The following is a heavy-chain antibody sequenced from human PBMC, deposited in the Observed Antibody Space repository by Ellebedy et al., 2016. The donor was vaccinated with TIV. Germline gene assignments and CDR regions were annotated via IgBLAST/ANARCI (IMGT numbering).Heavy chain of an antibody. V-gene: IGHV1-46*01. D-gene: IGHD2-8*01. J-gene: IGHJ5*02. CDR3: ARAHCTNGVCPEVDP. CDR1: GYTFTSYY. Sequence: ASVKVSCKASGYTFTSYYIHWVRQAPGQGLEWIGIINSSSGSTGYAQKFQGRVTMTRDTSTTTVYMDPSSLISEDTAVYYCARAHCTNGVCPEVDPWGQGTLVTVSS. CDR2: INSSSGST.